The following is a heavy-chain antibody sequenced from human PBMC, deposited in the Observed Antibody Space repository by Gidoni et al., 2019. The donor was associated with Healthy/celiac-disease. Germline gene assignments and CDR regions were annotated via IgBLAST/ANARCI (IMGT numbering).Heavy chain of an antibody. CDR1: GGSISSYH. J-gene: IGHJ5*02. D-gene: IGHD3-10*01. V-gene: IGHV4-59*01. CDR3: ARDYYGSGSRYNWFDP. CDR2: TYYSGST. Sequence: QVQLQASGPGLATPSETLSLTCTATGGSISSYHWSWIRQPPGKGLEWIGYTYYSGSTNYNPSLKGRVTISVATSKNQFSLKLSSVTAADTAVYYCARDYYGSGSRYNWFDPWGQGTLVTVSS.